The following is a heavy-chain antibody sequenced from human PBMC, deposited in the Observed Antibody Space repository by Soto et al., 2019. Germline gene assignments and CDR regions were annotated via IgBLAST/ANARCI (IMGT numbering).Heavy chain of an antibody. CDR3: ARVPDR. CDR1: GGSLTSYY. J-gene: IGHJ5*02. V-gene: IGHV4-59*12. D-gene: IGHD2-2*01. CDR2: IYHRGST. Sequence: SETLSLTCTVSGGSLTSYYWSWIRQPPGKGLEWIGYIYHRGSTYYNPSLKSRVTISVDRSKNQFSLKLSSVTAADTAVYYCARVPDRWGQGTLVTVSS.